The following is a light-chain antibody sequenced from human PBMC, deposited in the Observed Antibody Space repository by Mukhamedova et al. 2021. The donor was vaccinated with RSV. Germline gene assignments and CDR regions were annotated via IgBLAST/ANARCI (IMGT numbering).Light chain of an antibody. V-gene: IGKV1-39*01. CDR2: TAS. CDR3: QQTYLIPQT. J-gene: IGKJ3*01. Sequence: WYQRRVHGKAPKLLIYTASSLPSGVLFRFSGGGSGTAFTLTISSLQPEDFATYYCQQTYLIPQTFGPGTNLDIK.